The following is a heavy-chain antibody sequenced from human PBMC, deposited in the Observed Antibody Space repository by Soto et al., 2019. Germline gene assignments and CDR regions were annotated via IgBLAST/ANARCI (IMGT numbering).Heavy chain of an antibody. CDR1: GYTFTSYD. CDR3: ARRLSASIAARPKYYYYYMDV. CDR2: MNPNSGNT. J-gene: IGHJ6*03. Sequence: QVQLVQSGAEVKKPGASVKVSCKASGYTFTSYDINWVRQATGQGLEWMGWMNPNSGNTGYAQKFQGRVTITRNTSRSTAYMELSSLRSEDTAVYYCARRLSASIAARPKYYYYYMDVWGKGTTVTVSS. V-gene: IGHV1-8*01. D-gene: IGHD6-6*01.